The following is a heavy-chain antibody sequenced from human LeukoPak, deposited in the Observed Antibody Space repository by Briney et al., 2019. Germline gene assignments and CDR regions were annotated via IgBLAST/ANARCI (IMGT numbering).Heavy chain of an antibody. J-gene: IGHJ4*02. Sequence: GGSLRLSCAVSRFTFSSYWMSWVRQAPGKGLEWVANINQEGGEKYYVDSVKGRFTISRDNTKNSLYLQMNSLRAEDTAVYYCASVLWFGGIFFDYWGQGTLVTVSS. CDR2: INQEGGEK. V-gene: IGHV3-7*03. D-gene: IGHD3-10*01. CDR3: ASVLWFGGIFFDY. CDR1: RFTFSSYW.